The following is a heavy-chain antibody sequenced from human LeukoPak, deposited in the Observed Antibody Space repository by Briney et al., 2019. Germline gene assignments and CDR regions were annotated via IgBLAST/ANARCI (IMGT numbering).Heavy chain of an antibody. CDR3: ARGIDYGDYVGWFDP. J-gene: IGHJ5*02. CDR1: GYTFTGYY. V-gene: IGHV1-2*02. D-gene: IGHD4-17*01. Sequence: ASVKVSCKASGYTFTGYYMHWVRQAPGQGLEWMGWINPNSGGTNYAHKFQGRVTMTRDTSISTAYMELSRLRSDDTAVYYCARGIDYGDYVGWFDPWGQGTLVTVSS. CDR2: INPNSGGT.